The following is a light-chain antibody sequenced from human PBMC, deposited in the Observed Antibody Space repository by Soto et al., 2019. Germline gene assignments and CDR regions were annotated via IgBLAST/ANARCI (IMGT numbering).Light chain of an antibody. CDR1: QSVSSY. V-gene: IGKV3-11*01. Sequence: EIVLTQSPATLSLSPGERATLSCRASQSVSSYLAWYQQKPGQAPRLLIYDASNRATGIPARFSGSGSGTDFTLTIRSLEPGDFAVYYCQQRSNWPITFGQGTRLEIK. CDR2: DAS. CDR3: QQRSNWPIT. J-gene: IGKJ5*01.